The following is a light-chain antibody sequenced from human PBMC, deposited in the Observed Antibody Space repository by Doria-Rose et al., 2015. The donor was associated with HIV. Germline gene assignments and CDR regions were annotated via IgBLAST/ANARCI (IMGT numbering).Light chain of an antibody. CDR2: DGS. CDR3: HQYGTSWT. CDR1: QSFSSIY. J-gene: IGKJ1*01. V-gene: IGKV3-20*01. Sequence: EIVMTQSPGTLSLSPGERATLSCRASQSFSSIYLAWCQQKPGQAPSLLIYDGSTRATGIPDRFSASGSGTDFTLTVNRLEPEDFALYYCHQYGTSWTFGQGTKVEI.